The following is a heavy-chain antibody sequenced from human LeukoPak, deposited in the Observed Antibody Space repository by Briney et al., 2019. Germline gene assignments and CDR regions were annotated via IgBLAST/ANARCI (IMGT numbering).Heavy chain of an antibody. J-gene: IGHJ4*02. D-gene: IGHD2-21*02. Sequence: PGECLRLSCSASGFTFSSYAMHWVRQAPGKGLEYVSAISSNGGSTYYADSVKGRFTISRDNSKSTLYLQMSSLRAEDTAVYYCVKGVVVVTARAFDYWGQGTLVTVSS. CDR3: VKGVVVVTARAFDY. CDR2: ISSNGGST. CDR1: GFTFSSYA. V-gene: IGHV3-64D*06.